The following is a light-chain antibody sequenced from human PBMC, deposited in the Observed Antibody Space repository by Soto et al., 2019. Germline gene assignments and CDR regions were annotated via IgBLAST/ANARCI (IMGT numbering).Light chain of an antibody. Sequence: QSALTQPASVSGSPGQSITISCTGTSSDVGDYNYVSWYQQHPGKAPKVMIYDVSNRPSGVSNRFSGSKSGNTASLTISGLQAEDEADYYSSSYTSSSTLVFGTGTKLTVL. CDR2: DVS. CDR1: SSDVGDYNY. CDR3: SSYTSSSTLV. J-gene: IGLJ1*01. V-gene: IGLV2-14*01.